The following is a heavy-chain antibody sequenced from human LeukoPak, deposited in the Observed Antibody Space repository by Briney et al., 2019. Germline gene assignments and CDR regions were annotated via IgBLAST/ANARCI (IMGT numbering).Heavy chain of an antibody. CDR2: IYYSGST. V-gene: IGHV4-39*07. CDR3: AREWGGYDSLY. D-gene: IGHD3-22*01. J-gene: IGHJ4*02. Sequence: SETLSLTCTVSGGSISSSSYYWGWIRQPPGKGLEWIGSIYYSGSTYYNPSLKSRVTISVDTSKNQFSLKLSSVTAADTAVYYCAREWGGYDSLYWGQGTLVAVSS. CDR1: GGSISSSSYY.